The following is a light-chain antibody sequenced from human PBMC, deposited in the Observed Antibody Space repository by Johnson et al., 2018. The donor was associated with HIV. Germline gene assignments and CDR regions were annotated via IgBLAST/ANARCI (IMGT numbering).Light chain of an antibody. CDR2: DNN. Sequence: QPVLTQPPSVSAAPGQTVISCSGSSSNVGSSFVSWYRQVPGTAPKLLIYDNNKRPSGIPDRFSGSKSGTSATLGITGLQTGDEADYYCGIWDISLSAYFFGTGTKVTVL. J-gene: IGLJ1*01. CDR3: GIWDISLSAYF. V-gene: IGLV1-51*01. CDR1: SSNVGSSF.